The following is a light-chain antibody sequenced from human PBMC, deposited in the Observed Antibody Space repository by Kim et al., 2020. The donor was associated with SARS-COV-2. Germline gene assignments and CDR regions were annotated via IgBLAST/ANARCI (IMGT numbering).Light chain of an antibody. CDR2: SAS. Sequence: ATVGDRVTSTSRASQTISSWWAWDQHKPEKSPKLLIYSASTLESGVPSRFSGSRSGTEFTLTISSLQPDDFATYYGQQYNTYSMYTFGQGTKLEI. V-gene: IGKV1-5*01. CDR1: QTISSW. CDR3: QQYNTYSMYT. J-gene: IGKJ2*01.